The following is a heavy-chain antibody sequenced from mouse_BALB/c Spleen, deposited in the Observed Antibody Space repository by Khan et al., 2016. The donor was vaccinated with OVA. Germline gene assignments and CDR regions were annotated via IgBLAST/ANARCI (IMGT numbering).Heavy chain of an antibody. CDR3: ARVGYNGTMDC. D-gene: IGHD2-14*01. V-gene: IGHV9-3-1*01. CDR1: GFTFTNYG. Sequence: QIQLVQSGPELKKPGETVQISCKASGFTFTNYGMNWVKQAPGKGLKWMGWINTYTGESTFADDFKGRFAFSLETSDSTAYLQINSIKNEDTATYFCARVGYNGTMDCWGQGTSVTVSS. J-gene: IGHJ4*01. CDR2: INTYTGES.